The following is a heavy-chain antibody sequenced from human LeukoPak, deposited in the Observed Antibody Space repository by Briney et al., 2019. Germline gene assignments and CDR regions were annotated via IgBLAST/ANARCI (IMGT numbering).Heavy chain of an antibody. CDR3: ARHLYDYVWGSYRVFNY. J-gene: IGHJ4*02. V-gene: IGHV4-59*08. Sequence: SEPLSLTCTVSGGSISSYYWSWIRQPPGKGLEWIGYIYYRGNTNYNPSLKSRVTISVDASKNQFSLKLSSVTAADTAVYYCARHLYDYVWGSYRVFNYWGQGTLVTVSS. D-gene: IGHD3-16*02. CDR1: GGSISSYY. CDR2: IYYRGNT.